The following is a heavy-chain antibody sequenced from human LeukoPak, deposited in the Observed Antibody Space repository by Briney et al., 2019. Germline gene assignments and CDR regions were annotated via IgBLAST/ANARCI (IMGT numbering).Heavy chain of an antibody. Sequence: SETLSLTCTVSGGSISSGSYYWSWIRQPAGKGLEWIGRIYTSGSTNYNPSLKSRVTISVDTSKNQFSLKLSSVTAADTAVYYCARTGTTRAFDIWGQGTMVTVSS. V-gene: IGHV4-61*02. CDR2: IYTSGST. D-gene: IGHD1-1*01. J-gene: IGHJ3*02. CDR3: ARTGTTRAFDI. CDR1: GGSISSGSYY.